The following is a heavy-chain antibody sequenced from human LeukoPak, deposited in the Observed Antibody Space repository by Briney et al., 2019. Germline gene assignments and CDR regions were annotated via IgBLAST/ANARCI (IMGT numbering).Heavy chain of an antibody. Sequence: PGGSLRLSCAASGFTFSSYSMNWVRQAPGKGLEWVSYISSSSSTIYYADSVKGRFTISRDNAKNSLYLQMNSLRAEDTAVYYCARLYYDILTGRGYFDYWGQGTLVTVSS. CDR2: ISSSSSTI. D-gene: IGHD3-9*01. CDR3: ARLYYDILTGRGYFDY. CDR1: GFTFSSYS. J-gene: IGHJ4*02. V-gene: IGHV3-48*04.